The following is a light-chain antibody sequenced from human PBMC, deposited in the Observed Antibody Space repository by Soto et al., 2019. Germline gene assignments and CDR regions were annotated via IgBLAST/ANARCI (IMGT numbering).Light chain of an antibody. CDR1: SGINVGTYR. CDR2: YKSDSDK. CDR3: MIWHSSAVV. Sequence: QSVLTRPASLSASPGASASLTCTLRSGINVGTYRIYWYQQKPGSPPQYLLRYKSDSDKQQGSGVPSRFSGSKDASANAGILLISGLQSEDEADYYCMIWHSSAVVFGGGTKVTVL. J-gene: IGLJ2*01. V-gene: IGLV5-45*01.